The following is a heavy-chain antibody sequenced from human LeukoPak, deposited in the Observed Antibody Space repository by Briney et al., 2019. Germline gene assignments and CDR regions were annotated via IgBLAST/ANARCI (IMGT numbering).Heavy chain of an antibody. J-gene: IGHJ4*02. CDR3: AKDAVAPGSGGDYFDY. CDR2: ITGNTGST. V-gene: IGHV3-23*01. D-gene: IGHD3-10*01. Sequence: GGSLRLSCAASGFTFSSNAMSWVRQAPGKGLEWVSVITGNTGSTYYADSVKGRFTISRDNSKNTLSLQMNSLGAEDTAVYYCAKDAVAPGSGGDYFDYWGQGTLVTVSS. CDR1: GFTFSSNA.